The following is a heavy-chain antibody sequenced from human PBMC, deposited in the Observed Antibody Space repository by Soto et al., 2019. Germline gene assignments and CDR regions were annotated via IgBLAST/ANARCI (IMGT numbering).Heavy chain of an antibody. J-gene: IGHJ6*02. CDR2: IYYSGST. D-gene: IGHD6-19*01. CDR3: ARGRQQWLVRGYYYYGMDV. Sequence: SETLSLTCTVSGGSISSGGYYWSWIRQHPGKGLEWIGYIYYSGSTYYNPSLKSRVTISVDTSKNQFSLTLSSVTAADTAVYYCARGRQQWLVRGYYYYGMDVWGQGTTVTVSS. V-gene: IGHV4-31*03. CDR1: GGSISSGGYY.